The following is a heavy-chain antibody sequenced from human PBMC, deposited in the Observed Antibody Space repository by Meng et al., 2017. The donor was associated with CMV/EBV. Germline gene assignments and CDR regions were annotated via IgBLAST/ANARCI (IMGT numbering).Heavy chain of an antibody. Sequence: LQGSGQGLVQPSETRSLTSTVSGGSISSYYWSWIRQPAGKGLEWIGRIYTSGSTNYNPSLKSRVTMSVDTSKNQFSLKLSSVTAADTAVYYCARDLMNCSSTSCANWFDPWGQGTLVTVSS. CDR3: ARDLMNCSSTSCANWFDP. D-gene: IGHD2-2*01. V-gene: IGHV4-4*07. J-gene: IGHJ5*02. CDR2: IYTSGST. CDR1: GGSISSYY.